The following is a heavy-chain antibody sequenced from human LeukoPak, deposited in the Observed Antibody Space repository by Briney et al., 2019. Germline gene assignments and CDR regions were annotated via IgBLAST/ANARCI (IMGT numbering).Heavy chain of an antibody. CDR1: GFTFSDYC. CDR2: IKQDGSEK. J-gene: IGHJ6*02. D-gene: IGHD1-14*01. Sequence: PGGSLRLSCAASGFTFSDYCMSWIRQAPGKGLEWVANIKQDGSEKYYVDSVKGRFTSSRDNAKNSLYLQRNSLRAEDTAVYYCARDPGNRYYYGMDVWGQGTTVTVSS. CDR3: ARDPGNRYYYGMDV. V-gene: IGHV3-7*01.